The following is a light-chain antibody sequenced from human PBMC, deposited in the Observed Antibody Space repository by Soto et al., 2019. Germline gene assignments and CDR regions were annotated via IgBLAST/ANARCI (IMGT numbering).Light chain of an antibody. CDR2: KAS. Sequence: DIQMTQSPSTLSGSVGDRVTITCRASQTISSWLAWYQQKPGKAPKLLIYKASTLKSGAPSRFSGSGSGTEITLTISSLQPDDFATDYGQHYNSYSYAFGQGTKVERK. V-gene: IGKV1-5*03. CDR3: QHYNSYSYA. J-gene: IGKJ1*01. CDR1: QTISSW.